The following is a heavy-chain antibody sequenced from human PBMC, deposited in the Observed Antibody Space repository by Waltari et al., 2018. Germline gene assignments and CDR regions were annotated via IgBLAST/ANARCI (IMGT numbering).Heavy chain of an antibody. J-gene: IGHJ4*02. CDR2: ISGYKSDT. CDR3: ARGGFLKSIIIVVMDFDY. CDR1: GYTFSYYG. V-gene: IGHV1-18*01. D-gene: IGHD3-22*01. Sequence: QVQLVQSGAEWKKPGASVKVSCKASGYTFSYYGISWVRQVPGQGLEWMGWISGYKSDTKYAQKFQGRVTMTTDTSTSTAYMEVRSLRSDDTAIYYCARGGFLKSIIIVVMDFDYWGQGTLVTVSS.